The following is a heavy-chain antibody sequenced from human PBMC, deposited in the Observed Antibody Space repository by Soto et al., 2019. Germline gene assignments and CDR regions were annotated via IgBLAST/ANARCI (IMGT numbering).Heavy chain of an antibody. CDR1: GYTFTGYY. V-gene: IGHV1-3*01. CDR2: INAGNGNT. D-gene: IGHD1-26*01. Sequence: ASVKVSCKASGYTFTGYYIHWVRQAPGQRLEWMGWINAGNGNTKYSQKFQGRVTITRDTSASTAYMELSSLRSEDTAVYYCARTLVGATPADYWGQGTLVTVS. J-gene: IGHJ4*02. CDR3: ARTLVGATPADY.